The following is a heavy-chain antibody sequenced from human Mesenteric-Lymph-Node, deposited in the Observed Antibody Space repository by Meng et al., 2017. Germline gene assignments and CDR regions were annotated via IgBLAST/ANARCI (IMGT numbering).Heavy chain of an antibody. J-gene: IGHJ3*02. CDR3: ARRSSFLMGTFDI. V-gene: IGHV4-31*03. CDR2: IYYSGST. CDR1: GGSISSGGYY. D-gene: IGHD2-2*01. Sequence: SETLSLTCTVSGGSISSGGYYWSWIRQHPGKGLEWIGYIYYSGSTYYNPSLKSRVTISVDTSKNQFSLNLSSVTAADTAVYYCARRSSFLMGTFDIWGQGTMVTVSS.